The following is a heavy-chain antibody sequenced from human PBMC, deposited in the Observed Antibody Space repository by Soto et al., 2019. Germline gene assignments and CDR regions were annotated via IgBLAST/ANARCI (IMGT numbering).Heavy chain of an antibody. CDR2: ISAYNGNT. D-gene: IGHD6-19*01. V-gene: IGHV1-18*01. CDR3: ARWVGIAVAGTEWCDP. Sequence: QVQLVQSGAEVKKPGASVKVSCKASGYTFTSYGISWVRQAPGQGLEWMGWISAYNGNTNYAQELQGRVTMTTDTSTSPADTELRSRRTDDTAVYYCARWVGIAVAGTEWCDPWGQGTLVTVSS. J-gene: IGHJ5*02. CDR1: GYTFTSYG.